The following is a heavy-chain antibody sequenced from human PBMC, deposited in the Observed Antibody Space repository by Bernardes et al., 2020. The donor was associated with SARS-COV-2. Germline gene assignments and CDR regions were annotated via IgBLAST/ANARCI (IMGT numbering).Heavy chain of an antibody. CDR2: INSDGSST. J-gene: IGHJ4*02. Sequence: GGSLRVWCASSGFSFSSCWMHWVQTAPGKGLVWVSRINSDGSSTSYADSVKGRFTISRDNAKNTLYLQMNSLRAEDTAVYYCARDRDSNDDYFDYWGQGTLVTVSS. CDR3: ARDRDSNDDYFDY. CDR1: GFSFSSCW. D-gene: IGHD4-4*01. V-gene: IGHV3-74*01.